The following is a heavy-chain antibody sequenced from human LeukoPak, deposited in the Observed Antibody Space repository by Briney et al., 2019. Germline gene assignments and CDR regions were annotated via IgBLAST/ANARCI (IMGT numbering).Heavy chain of an antibody. V-gene: IGHV5-51*01. CDR1: GCIFTSYW. D-gene: IGHD4-17*01. CDR2: IFPGDSDT. CDR3: ARRDGDYEYFDL. J-gene: IGHJ2*01. Sequence: GGSLQSSCKGSGCIFTSYWIGWVRRMPGKGLEGMGIIFPGDSDTRYTPSFPGQVTISADKSISTAYLQWSSLKASDTAMYYCARRDGDYEYFDLWGRGPVVTVSS.